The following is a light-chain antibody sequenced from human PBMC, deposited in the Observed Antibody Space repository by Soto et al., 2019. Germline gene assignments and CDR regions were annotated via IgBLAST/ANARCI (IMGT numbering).Light chain of an antibody. CDR1: SSDVGGYNS. J-gene: IGLJ1*01. V-gene: IGLV2-14*03. CDR2: DVG. Sequence: QSVLTQPASVSGSPGESITISCTVTSSDVGGYNSVSLYQHHPGKAPKLILSDVGDRPSGVSYRFSGSKSGNTASLTISGLQAADEADYFCSSFTSSMTNVFGSGTKLTVL. CDR3: SSFTSSMTNV.